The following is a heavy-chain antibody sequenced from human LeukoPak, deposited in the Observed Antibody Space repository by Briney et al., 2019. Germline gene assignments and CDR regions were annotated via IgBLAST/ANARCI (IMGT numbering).Heavy chain of an antibody. CDR1: GYTFTTYD. D-gene: IGHD2-15*01. V-gene: IGHV1-8*01. CDR2: MNPNSGDT. Sequence: ASVKVSCKASGYTFTTYDINWVRQATGQGLERMGWMNPNSGDTGYAQKFQGRVTLTRNTSISTAYMEVSSLRSEDTAVYYCARGRYCSADTCYGDFQHWGQGTLVSVSS. CDR3: ARGRYCSADTCYGDFQH. J-gene: IGHJ1*01.